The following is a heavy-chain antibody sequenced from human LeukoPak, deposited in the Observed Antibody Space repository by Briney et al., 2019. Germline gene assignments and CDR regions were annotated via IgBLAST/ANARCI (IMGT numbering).Heavy chain of an antibody. Sequence: GGSLRLSCAASGFTFSSYAMSWVRQAPGKGLEWVSAISGSGGSTYYADSVKGRFTISRDNSKNTLYLQMNSLRAEDTAVYYCAKNGRSIVLLWFGESFDIWGQGTMVTVSS. CDR2: ISGSGGST. V-gene: IGHV3-23*01. D-gene: IGHD3-10*01. CDR1: GFTFSSYA. J-gene: IGHJ3*02. CDR3: AKNGRSIVLLWFGESFDI.